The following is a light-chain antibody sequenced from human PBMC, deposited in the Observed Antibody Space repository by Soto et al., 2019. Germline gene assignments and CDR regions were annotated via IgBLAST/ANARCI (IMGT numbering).Light chain of an antibody. CDR1: QSINNY. Sequence: EILLTQSPATLSLSPGERATLSFWASQSINNYLAWYQQKPGQAPRLLIYDASNRATGIPARFSGSGSGTYFTLTIRSLEPEAFAVYYCQQRSSWPITFGQGTRLEIK. J-gene: IGKJ5*01. CDR3: QQRSSWPIT. V-gene: IGKV3-11*01. CDR2: DAS.